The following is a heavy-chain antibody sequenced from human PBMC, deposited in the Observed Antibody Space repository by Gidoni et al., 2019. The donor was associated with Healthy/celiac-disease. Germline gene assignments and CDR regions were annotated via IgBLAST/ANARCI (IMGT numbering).Heavy chain of an antibody. V-gene: IGHV3-48*03. CDR1: GFTFSSYE. J-gene: IGHJ6*02. D-gene: IGHD2-2*01. CDR3: ATDIVVVPAAKDYYYGMDV. Sequence: EVQLVESGGGLVQPGGSLRLSCAASGFTFSSYEMNWVRQAPGKGREGVSYISSSGSTIYYADSVKGRFTISRDNAKNSLYLQMNSLRAEDTAVYYCATDIVVVPAAKDYYYGMDVWGQGTTVTVSS. CDR2: ISSSGSTI.